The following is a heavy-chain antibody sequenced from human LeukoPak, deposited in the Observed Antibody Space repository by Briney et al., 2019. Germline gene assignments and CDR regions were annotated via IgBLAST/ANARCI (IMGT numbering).Heavy chain of an antibody. V-gene: IGHV3-11*01. Sequence: GGSLRLSCAASGFTFSDYYTSWIRQAPGKGLEWVSYISSSGSTIYYADSVKGRFTISRDNAKNSLYLQMNSLRAEDTAVYYCARDLEAVAGYFDYWGQGTPVTVSS. J-gene: IGHJ4*02. CDR3: ARDLEAVAGYFDY. CDR2: ISSSGSTI. D-gene: IGHD6-19*01. CDR1: GFTFSDYY.